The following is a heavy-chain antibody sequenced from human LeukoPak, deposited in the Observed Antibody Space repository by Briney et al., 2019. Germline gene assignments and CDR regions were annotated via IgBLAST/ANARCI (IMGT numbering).Heavy chain of an antibody. CDR2: ISWNSGSI. D-gene: IGHD6-13*01. CDR1: GFTFDDYA. V-gene: IGHV3-9*01. J-gene: IGHJ4*02. Sequence: PGGSLRLSCAASGFTFDDYAMHWVRQAPGKGLEWVSGISWNSGSIVYADSVKGRFTISRDNAKNSLYLQMNSLRAEDTALYYCAKDISLSGAAAGTGYWGQGTLVTVSS. CDR3: AKDISLSGAAAGTGY.